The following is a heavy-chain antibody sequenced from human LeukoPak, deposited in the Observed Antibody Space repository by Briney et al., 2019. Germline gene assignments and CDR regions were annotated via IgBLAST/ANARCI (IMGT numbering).Heavy chain of an antibody. J-gene: IGHJ5*02. D-gene: IGHD2-15*01. Sequence: PSETLSLTCTVSDDSITMYYWTWIRQPPGKGLEWIGYVDHTGSTKFNPSLNGRVSISRDTSKNQFSLKLSSVTAADTAVYYCARGRVVVAAMYNWFDPWGQGTLVTVSS. CDR2: VDHTGST. CDR1: DDSITMYY. CDR3: ARGRVVVAAMYNWFDP. V-gene: IGHV4-59*12.